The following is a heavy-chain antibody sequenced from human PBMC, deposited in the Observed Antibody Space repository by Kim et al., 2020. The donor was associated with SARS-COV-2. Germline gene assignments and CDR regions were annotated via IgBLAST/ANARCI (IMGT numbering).Heavy chain of an antibody. D-gene: IGHD3-22*01. V-gene: IGHV4-59*13. Sequence: SETLSLTCTVSGGSISSYYWSWIRQPPGKGLEWIGYIYYSGSTNYNPSLKSRVTISVDTSKNQFSLKLSSVTAADTAVYYCASSGYTYYYGMDVWGQGTTVTVSS. J-gene: IGHJ6*02. CDR1: GGSISSYY. CDR2: IYYSGST. CDR3: ASSGYTYYYGMDV.